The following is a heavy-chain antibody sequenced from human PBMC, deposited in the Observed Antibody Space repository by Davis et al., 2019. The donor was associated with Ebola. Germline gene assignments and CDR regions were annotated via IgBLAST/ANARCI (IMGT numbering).Heavy chain of an antibody. V-gene: IGHV6-1*01. CDR2: TYYTSKWNN. CDR1: GDSVSSAG. Sequence: PSETLSLTCAISGDSVSSAGWNWIRQSPSRGLEWLGRTYYTSKWNNDYAVSVKSRIHINVDTSKNQLSLQVNSVTPEDTAVYYCARGWLRSKFDYWGRGTLVTVSS. D-gene: IGHD5-12*01. J-gene: IGHJ4*02. CDR3: ARGWLRSKFDY.